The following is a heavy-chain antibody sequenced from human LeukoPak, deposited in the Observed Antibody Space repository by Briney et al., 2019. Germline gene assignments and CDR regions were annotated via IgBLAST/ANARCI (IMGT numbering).Heavy chain of an antibody. J-gene: IGHJ3*02. CDR3: AKDRAVHYYDSSAFDI. CDR2: IRYEGSNK. V-gene: IGHV3-33*06. Sequence: GGSLRLSCAASGFTFSSYGMHWVRQAPGKGLEWVAVIRYEGSNKYYADSVKGRFTISRDNSKNTLYLQMNSLRAEDTAVYYCAKDRAVHYYDSSAFDIWGQGTMVTVSS. CDR1: GFTFSSYG. D-gene: IGHD3-22*01.